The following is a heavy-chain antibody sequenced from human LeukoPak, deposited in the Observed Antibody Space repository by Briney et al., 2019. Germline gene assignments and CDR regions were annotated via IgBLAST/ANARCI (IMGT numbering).Heavy chain of an antibody. V-gene: IGHV1-46*01. CDR3: ARVGGGYYLDY. CDR2: INPSGGST. D-gene: IGHD3-16*01. CDR1: GYTFTSYY. J-gene: IGHJ4*02. Sequence: GASVKVSCKAPGYTFTSYYIHWVRQAPGQGLEWMGIINPSGGSTSYAQKFQGRVTMTRDTSTSTVYMELSSLRSEDTAVYYCARVGGGYYLDYWGQGTLVTVSS.